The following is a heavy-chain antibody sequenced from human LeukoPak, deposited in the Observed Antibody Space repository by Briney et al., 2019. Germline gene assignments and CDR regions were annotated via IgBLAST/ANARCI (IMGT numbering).Heavy chain of an antibody. CDR1: GFTFSTYY. CDR2: ISSSSSYI. J-gene: IGHJ4*02. V-gene: IGHV3-21*01. CDR3: AKEIWPTVTTPGHTYFDY. Sequence: GGSLRLSCAASGFTFSTYYMNWVRQAPGKGLEWVSSISSSSSYIYYEDSVKGRFTISRDNSKNTLYLQMNSLRAEDTAVYYCAKEIWPTVTTPGHTYFDYWGQGTLVTVSS. D-gene: IGHD4-17*01.